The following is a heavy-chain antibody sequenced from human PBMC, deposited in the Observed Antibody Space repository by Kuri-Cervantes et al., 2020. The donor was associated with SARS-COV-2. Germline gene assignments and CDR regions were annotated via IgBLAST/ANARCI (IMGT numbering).Heavy chain of an antibody. CDR2: ISYDGTNK. J-gene: IGHJ6*02. CDR1: GGSFSSGG. CDR3: ARPDCTINGVCFMDV. V-gene: IGHV3-30-3*01. D-gene: IGHD2-8*01. Sequence: LSLTCSVSGGSFSSGGFFWSWVRQAPGKGLEWVALISYDGTNKFYADSVKGRFTISRDNSRNTLYLQMNSLRAEDTAVFYCARPDCTINGVCFMDVWGQGTTVTVSS.